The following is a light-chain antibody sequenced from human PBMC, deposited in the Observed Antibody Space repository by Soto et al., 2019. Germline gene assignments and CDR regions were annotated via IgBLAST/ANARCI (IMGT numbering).Light chain of an antibody. Sequence: QSALTQPASVSGSPGQSITISCTGTNSDIGGLNYVSWFQHHPHKAPKLMIYEVNNRPSGVSHRFSGSRSGNTASLTISGLQAEDEADYYCSSYTTDNTLVIFGGGTKLTVL. V-gene: IGLV2-14*01. CDR3: SSYTTDNTLVI. CDR2: EVN. J-gene: IGLJ2*01. CDR1: NSDIGGLNY.